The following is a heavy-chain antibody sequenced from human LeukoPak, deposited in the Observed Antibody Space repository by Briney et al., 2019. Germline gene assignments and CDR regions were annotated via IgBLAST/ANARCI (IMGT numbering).Heavy chain of an antibody. Sequence: SQTLSLTCAISGDSVSSNSATWTWIRQSPSRGLEWLGGTYFRSKWYNDSAESVKSRISINPDTSKNPFSLQLSSVTPEDTAVYYCARGLLVGHPYYCAMDVWGQGTTVSVSS. CDR3: ARGLLVGHPYYCAMDV. V-gene: IGHV6-1*01. CDR1: GDSVSSNSAT. D-gene: IGHD2-8*02. J-gene: IGHJ6*02. CDR2: TYFRSKWYN.